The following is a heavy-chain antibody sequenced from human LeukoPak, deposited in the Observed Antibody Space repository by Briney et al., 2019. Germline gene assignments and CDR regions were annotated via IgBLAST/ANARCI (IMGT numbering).Heavy chain of an antibody. V-gene: IGHV1-18*01. D-gene: IGHD3-10*01. CDR2: ISAYNGNT. CDR3: ARGGHGLWFGESYPHAFDI. J-gene: IGHJ3*02. CDR1: GYTFTSYG. Sequence: GASVKVSCKASGYTFTSYGISWVRQAPGQGLEWMGWISAYNGNTNYAQKLQGRVTMTTDTSTSTAYMELRSLRSDDTAVYYCARGGHGLWFGESYPHAFDIWGQGTMVTVSS.